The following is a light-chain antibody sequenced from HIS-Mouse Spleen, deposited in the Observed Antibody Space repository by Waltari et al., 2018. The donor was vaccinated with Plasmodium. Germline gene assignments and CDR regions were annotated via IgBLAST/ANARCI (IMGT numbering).Light chain of an antibody. Sequence: EIVLTQSPVTLSLSPGERATLSCRASQRVSSSYLAWYQQKPGQAPRLLIYGASSRATGIPDRFSGSGSGTEFTLTSSRLEPEDFAVYYCQQYGSSPYTFGQGTKLEIK. J-gene: IGKJ2*01. V-gene: IGKV3-20*01. CDR3: QQYGSSPYT. CDR1: QRVSSSY. CDR2: GAS.